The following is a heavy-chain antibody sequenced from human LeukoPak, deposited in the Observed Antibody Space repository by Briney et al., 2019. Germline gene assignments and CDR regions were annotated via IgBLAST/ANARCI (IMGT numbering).Heavy chain of an antibody. CDR2: IYTSGST. CDR3: ARESSWYDSSGYYWGSLDY. CDR1: GGSISSYY. V-gene: IGHV4-4*07. Sequence: PSETLSLTCTVSGGSISSYYWSWIRQPAGKGLEWIGRIYTSGSTKYNPSLKSRVTMSADTSKNQFSLKLSSVTAADTDVYYCARESSWYDSSGYYWGSLDYWGQGTLVTVSS. D-gene: IGHD3-22*01. J-gene: IGHJ4*02.